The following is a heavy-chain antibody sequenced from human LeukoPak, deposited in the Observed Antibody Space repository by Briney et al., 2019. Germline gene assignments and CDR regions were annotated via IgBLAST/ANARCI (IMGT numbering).Heavy chain of an antibody. V-gene: IGHV3-23*01. J-gene: IGHJ4*02. Sequence: GGSLRLSCAASRFTFSSYAMSWVRQAAGKGLEWVSVIGGSNGITFYVGAVKGRFTISRDNSKDTLYLQMNSLRAEDTAVYYCARNENSGWGYFDYWGQGTLVTVSS. CDR2: IGGSNGIT. CDR3: ARNENSGWGYFDY. CDR1: RFTFSSYA. D-gene: IGHD5-12*01.